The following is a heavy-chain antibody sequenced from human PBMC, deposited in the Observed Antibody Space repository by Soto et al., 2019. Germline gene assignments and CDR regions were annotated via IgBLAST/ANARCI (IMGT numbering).Heavy chain of an antibody. CDR1: GYTFTNNV. D-gene: IGHD1-7*01. CDR2: IHTAKGNT. CDR3: ARDPIWTYTWNYARLNYLDP. Sequence: VQLVQSATEVKKPGASVKISCKASGYTFTNNVIHWLRQAPGQTLEWMGWIHTAKGNTKYSQKFEARVTLTRDTAASTAYMELNSLRSDDTAVYYCARDPIWTYTWNYARLNYLDPWGQGTLVTVSS. J-gene: IGHJ5*02. V-gene: IGHV1-3*04.